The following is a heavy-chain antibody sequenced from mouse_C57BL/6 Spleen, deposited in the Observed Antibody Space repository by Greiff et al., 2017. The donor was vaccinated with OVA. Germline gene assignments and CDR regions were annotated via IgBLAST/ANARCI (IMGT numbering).Heavy chain of an antibody. CDR2: IDPSDSYT. D-gene: IGHD1-1*01. CDR3: ARSDYGSSPYWYFDV. CDR1: GYTFTSYW. Sequence: VQLQQSGAELVMPGASVKLSCKASGYTFTSYWMHWVKQRPGQGLAWIGEIDPSDSYTNYNQKFKGKSTLTVDKSSSTAYMQLSSLTSEDSAVYYWARSDYGSSPYWYFDVWGTGTTVTVSS. J-gene: IGHJ1*03. V-gene: IGHV1-69*01.